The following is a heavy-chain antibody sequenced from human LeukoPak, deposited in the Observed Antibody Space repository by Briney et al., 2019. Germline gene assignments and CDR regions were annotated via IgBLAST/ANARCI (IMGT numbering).Heavy chain of an antibody. D-gene: IGHD5-18*01. V-gene: IGHV4-59*08. CDR2: IYYSGST. J-gene: IGHJ4*02. Sequence: SETLSLTCTVSGGSISRYYWSWIRQPPGKGLEWIGYIYYSGSTNYNPSLKSRVTISVDTSKNQFSLKLSSVTAADTAAYYCVASYGYYYFDYWGQGTLVTVSS. CDR3: VASYGYYYFDY. CDR1: GGSISRYY.